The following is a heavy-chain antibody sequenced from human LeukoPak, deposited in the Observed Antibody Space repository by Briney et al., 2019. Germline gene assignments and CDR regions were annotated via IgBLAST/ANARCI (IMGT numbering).Heavy chain of an antibody. V-gene: IGHV3-21*01. Sequence: GGSLRLSCAASGFTFSSYEMNWVRQAPGKGLEWVSSISSSSSYIYYADSVKGRFTISRDNAKNSLYLQMNSLRAEDTAVYYCARPSLTAALAFDIWGQGTMVTVSS. CDR3: ARPSLTAALAFDI. J-gene: IGHJ3*02. D-gene: IGHD6-13*01. CDR1: GFTFSSYE. CDR2: ISSSSSYI.